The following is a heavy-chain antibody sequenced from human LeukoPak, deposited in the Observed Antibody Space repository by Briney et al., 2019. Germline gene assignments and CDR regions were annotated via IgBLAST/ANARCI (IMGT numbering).Heavy chain of an antibody. Sequence: SETLSLTCTVSGGSISSSSYYWGWIRQPPGKGLEWIGSIYYSGSTYYNPSLKSRVTISVDTSKNQFSLKLSSVTAADTAVYYCARDSGYDGIPDYWGQGTLVTVSS. D-gene: IGHD5-12*01. CDR3: ARDSGYDGIPDY. CDR1: GGSISSSSYY. J-gene: IGHJ4*02. CDR2: IYYSGST. V-gene: IGHV4-39*07.